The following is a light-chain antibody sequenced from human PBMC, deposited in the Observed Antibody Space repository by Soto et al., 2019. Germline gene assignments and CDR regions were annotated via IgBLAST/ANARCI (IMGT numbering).Light chain of an antibody. CDR2: DTS. V-gene: IGKV3-20*01. CDR3: QQYQNSPRT. J-gene: IGKJ1*01. CDR1: QSVGGNS. Sequence: ETELTQSPGTLSLSPGERATVSCRASQSVGGNSLAWYQQRPGQAPRLLIYDTSNRATGIPDRFSGSGSGTDFTLTISSLEPADFAVYYCQQYQNSPRTFGQGTKVEIK.